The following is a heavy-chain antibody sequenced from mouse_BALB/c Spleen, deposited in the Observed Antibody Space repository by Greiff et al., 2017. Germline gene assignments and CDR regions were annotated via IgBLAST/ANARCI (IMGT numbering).Heavy chain of an antibody. CDR2: IWTGGGT. J-gene: IGHJ4*01. CDR3: VREDRDYDEDGYYAMDY. Sequence: QVQLKESGPGLVAPSQSLSITCTVSGFSLTSYDISWIRQPPGKGLEWLGVIWTGGGTNYNSAFMSRLRISKDNSKSQVFLKMNSLQTDDTAIYYCVREDRDYDEDGYYAMDYWGQGTSVTVSS. V-gene: IGHV2-9-2*01. D-gene: IGHD2-4*01. CDR1: GFSLTSYD.